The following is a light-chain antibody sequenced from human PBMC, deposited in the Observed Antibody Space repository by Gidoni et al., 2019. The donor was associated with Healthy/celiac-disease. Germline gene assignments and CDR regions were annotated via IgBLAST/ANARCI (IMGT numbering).Light chain of an antibody. CDR2: EVS. CDR1: SSDVGSYNI. CDR3: CSYAGSSTLV. Sequence: QSALTQHASVSGSPGQSITISCTGTSSDVGSYNIVSWYQQHPGKAPKLMIYEVSKRPSGVSNRFSGSKSGNTASLTISGLQAEDEADYYCCSYAGSSTLVFGGGTKLTVL. J-gene: IGLJ2*01. V-gene: IGLV2-23*02.